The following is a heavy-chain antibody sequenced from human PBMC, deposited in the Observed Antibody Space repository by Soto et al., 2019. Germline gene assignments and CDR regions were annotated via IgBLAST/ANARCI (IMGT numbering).Heavy chain of an antibody. J-gene: IGHJ4*02. D-gene: IGHD1-26*01. CDR1: GFTFSNYA. CDR2: VSGSGGAA. V-gene: IGHV3-23*01. CDR3: XXGXXXSAWXXXXFDS. Sequence: EVQLLESGGGLVQPGGSLRLSCAASGFTFSNYAMRWVRQAPGKGLEWVAAVSGSGGAAYYADSVKGRFTISRDNAKNTMSLAMNSLRAXDXXVXYCXXGXXXSAWXXXXFDSWGQGIRVTVSS.